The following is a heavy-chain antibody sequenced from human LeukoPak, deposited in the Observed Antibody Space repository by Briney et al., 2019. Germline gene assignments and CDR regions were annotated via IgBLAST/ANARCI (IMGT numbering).Heavy chain of an antibody. V-gene: IGHV4-30-2*01. D-gene: IGHD1-7*01. CDR2: IYHSGST. CDR1: GGSISSGGYY. Sequence: SETLSLTCTVSGGSISSGGYYWSWIRQPPGKGLEWIGYIYHSGSTYYNPSLKSRVTISVDRSKNQFSLKLSSVTAADAAVYYCARLTELLGAFDIWGQGTMVTVSS. J-gene: IGHJ3*02. CDR3: ARLTELLGAFDI.